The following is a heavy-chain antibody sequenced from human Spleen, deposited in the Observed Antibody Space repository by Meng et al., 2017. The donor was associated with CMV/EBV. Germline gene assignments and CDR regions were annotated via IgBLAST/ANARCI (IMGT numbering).Heavy chain of an antibody. CDR2: ISGSGGST. J-gene: IGHJ4*02. CDR3: AKGNLRVSGADSFDY. V-gene: IGHV3-23*01. D-gene: IGHD2-21*01. CDR1: GFTFSSYA. Sequence: GESLKISCAASGFTFSSYAMSWVRQAPGKGLEWVSAISGSGGSTYYADSVKGRFTISRDNSKNTLYLQMNSLRAEDTAVYYCAKGNLRVSGADSFDYWGQGTLVTVSS.